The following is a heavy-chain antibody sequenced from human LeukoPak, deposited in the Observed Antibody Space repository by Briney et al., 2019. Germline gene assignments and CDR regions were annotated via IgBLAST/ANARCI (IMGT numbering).Heavy chain of an antibody. D-gene: IGHD5-24*01. J-gene: IGHJ4*02. V-gene: IGHV3-21*01. Sequence: PGGSLRLSCAASGFTFSLYSMHWVRQAPGKGLEWVSSISNSGSDIYYRDSVKGRFTISRDNAKNSLDLHLNSLRAEDTAVYYCAREDGYSDSSEFDYWDQGTLVLVSS. CDR3: AREDGYSDSSEFDY. CDR2: ISNSGSDI. CDR1: GFTFSLYS.